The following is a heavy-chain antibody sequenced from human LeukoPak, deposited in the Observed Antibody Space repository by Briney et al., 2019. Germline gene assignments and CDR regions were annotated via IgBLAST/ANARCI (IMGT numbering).Heavy chain of an antibody. CDR3: AGDKTTGSWYEFDY. J-gene: IGHJ4*02. CDR1: GFTVSSNY. CDR2: ISNDGDT. Sequence: GGSLRLSCAASGFTVSSNYMSWVRQVPGKGLECVSVISNDGDTYYADSVKGRFTISRDTSKNTVSLQMNSLRAEDTAVYYCAGDKTTGSWYEFDYWGQGTLVTVSS. D-gene: IGHD2-15*01. V-gene: IGHV3-53*01.